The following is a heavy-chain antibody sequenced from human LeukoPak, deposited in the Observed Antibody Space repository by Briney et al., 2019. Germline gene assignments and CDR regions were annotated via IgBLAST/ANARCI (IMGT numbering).Heavy chain of an antibody. V-gene: IGHV4-4*07. D-gene: IGHD5-18*01. CDR3: AKGGYSNGRYYYYYMDV. Sequence: ASETLSLTCSVSGGSISTYYWSWIRQPAGKGLEWTGRLYTSGSTNYNPSLKSRVTMSVDTSKNQFSLRLSSVTAADTAVYYCAKGGYSNGRYYYYYMDVWGEGTTVTVSS. J-gene: IGHJ6*03. CDR2: LYTSGST. CDR1: GGSISTYY.